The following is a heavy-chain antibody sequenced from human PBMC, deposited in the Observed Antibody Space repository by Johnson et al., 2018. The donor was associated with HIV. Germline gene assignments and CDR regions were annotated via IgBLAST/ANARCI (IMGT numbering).Heavy chain of an antibody. Sequence: VQLVESGGGVVQPGGSLRLSCAASGFRFSSYGMSWVRQAPGKGLEWVSAISASGDSTYSADSVKAGFTISRDNSKTTLYLQMNSLRAEDTAVYYCARMLVGAYFDYHYAFDIWGQGTMVTVSS. CDR1: GFRFSSYG. CDR2: ISASGDST. D-gene: IGHD1-26*01. CDR3: ARMLVGAYFDYHYAFDI. J-gene: IGHJ3*02. V-gene: IGHV3-23*04.